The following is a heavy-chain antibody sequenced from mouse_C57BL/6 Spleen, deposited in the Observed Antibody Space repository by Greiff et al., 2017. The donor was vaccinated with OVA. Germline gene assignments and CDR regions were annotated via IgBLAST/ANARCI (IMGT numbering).Heavy chain of an antibody. V-gene: IGHV5-9*01. D-gene: IGHD2-3*01. CDR2: ISGGGGNT. CDR3: ARQRRYDGSLFAY. J-gene: IGHJ3*01. CDR1: GFTFSSYT. Sequence: EVKLMESGGGLVKPGGSLKLSCAASGFTFSSYTMSWVRQTPEKRLEWVATISGGGGNTYYPDSVKGRFTISRDNAKNTLYLQMSSLRSEDTALYYCARQRRYDGSLFAYWGQGTLVTVSA.